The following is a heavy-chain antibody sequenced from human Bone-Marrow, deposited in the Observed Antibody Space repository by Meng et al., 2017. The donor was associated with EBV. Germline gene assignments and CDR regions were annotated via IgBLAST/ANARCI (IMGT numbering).Heavy chain of an antibody. CDR2: ISGSGGST. CDR1: GFPFSSYA. D-gene: IGHD1-26*01. CDR3: AKDYVRSYGVGYFDY. J-gene: IGHJ4*02. V-gene: IGHV3-23*01. Sequence: EVQLLESGGGLVQPGXSLRLSCAASGFPFSSYAMGWVRQAPGKGLEWVSAISGSGGSTYYADSVKGRFTISRDNSKNTLYLQMNSLRAEDTAVYYCAKDYVRSYGVGYFDYWGQGTLVTVSS.